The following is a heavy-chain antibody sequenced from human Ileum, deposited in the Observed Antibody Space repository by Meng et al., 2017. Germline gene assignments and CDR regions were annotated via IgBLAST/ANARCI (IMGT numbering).Heavy chain of an antibody. Sequence: VPLAEPGGGLAPPGGSLRLSCAASGFTFTDHWMHWVRQGPGKGLVWVSRINPDGSNPTYADSVKGRFTISRDNAKNTVYLQMNSLRAEDSALYYCTNDRLNHWGQGALVTVSS. J-gene: IGHJ1*01. V-gene: IGHV3-74*01. CDR3: TNDRLNH. CDR1: GFTFTDHW. CDR2: INPDGSNP. D-gene: IGHD1-1*01.